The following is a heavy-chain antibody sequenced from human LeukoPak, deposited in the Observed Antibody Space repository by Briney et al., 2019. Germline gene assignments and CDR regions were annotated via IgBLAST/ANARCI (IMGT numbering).Heavy chain of an antibody. Sequence: PSETLSLTCTVFGGSISSYYWSWIRQPAGKGLEWIGRIYTSGSTNYNPSLKSRVTMSVDTSKNQFSLKLSSVTAADTAVYYCAREGPEYQLLEGFDYWGQGTLVTVSS. CDR2: IYTSGST. V-gene: IGHV4-4*07. CDR1: GGSISSYY. J-gene: IGHJ4*02. D-gene: IGHD2-2*01. CDR3: AREGPEYQLLEGFDY.